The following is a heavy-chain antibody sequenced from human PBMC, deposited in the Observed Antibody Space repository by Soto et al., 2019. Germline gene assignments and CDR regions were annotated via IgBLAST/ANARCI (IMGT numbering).Heavy chain of an antibody. J-gene: IGHJ4*02. V-gene: IGHV3-33*01. CDR1: GFTFSSYG. CDR2: IWYDGSNK. CDR3: ARDGQLVLDY. D-gene: IGHD6-13*01. Sequence: QVQLVESGGGVVQPGRSLRLSCAASGFTFSSYGMHWVRQAPGKGLAWVAVIWYDGSNKYYADSVKGRFTISRDNSKNTLYLQMNSLRAEDTAVYYCARDGQLVLDYWGQGTLVTVSS.